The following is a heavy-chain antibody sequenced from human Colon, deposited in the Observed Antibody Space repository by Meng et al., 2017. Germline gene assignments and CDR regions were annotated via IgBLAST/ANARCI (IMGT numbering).Heavy chain of an antibody. CDR2: IYHSGIT. CDR3: ARDKVPAALYGMDV. V-gene: IGHV4-31*03. D-gene: IGHD2-2*01. Sequence: QVQLQESGPGLVKPSQTLSLTCTVSGGSISSDGYYWNWIRQHPGKGLEWIGYIYHSGITNYNPSLKSRVTISVDTSKNQFSLKLSSVTAADTAVYYCARDKVPAALYGMDVWGQGTTVTVSS. J-gene: IGHJ6*02. CDR1: GGSISSDGYY.